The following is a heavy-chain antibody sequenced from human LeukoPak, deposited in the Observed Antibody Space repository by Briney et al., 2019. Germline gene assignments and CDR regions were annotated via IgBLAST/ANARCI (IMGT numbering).Heavy chain of an antibody. V-gene: IGHV3-23*01. D-gene: IGHD4-23*01. CDR2: LSGDGSDT. CDR3: ANYYGGNRNFDY. CDR1: GFPFSTFP. Sequence: GGSLRLSCQASGFPFSTFPMSWVRQAPGKGLEWVSTLSGDGSDTYYADSVKGRFTISRDTSKNTLYLQMNSLRAEDTAVYYCANYYGGNRNFDYWGQGTLVTVSS. J-gene: IGHJ4*02.